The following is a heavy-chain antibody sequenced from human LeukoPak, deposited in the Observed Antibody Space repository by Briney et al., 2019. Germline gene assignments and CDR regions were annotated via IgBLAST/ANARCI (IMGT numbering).Heavy chain of an antibody. CDR1: GGSFSGYY. V-gene: IGHV4-34*01. Sequence: SETLSLTCAVYGGSFSGYYWSWIRQPPGKGLEWIGEINHSGSTNYNPSLKSRVTISVDTSKNQFSLQLNSVTPEDTAVYYCARAGIVGATTGDFDYWGQGTLVTVSS. CDR3: ARAGIVGATTGDFDY. J-gene: IGHJ4*02. CDR2: INHSGST. D-gene: IGHD1-26*01.